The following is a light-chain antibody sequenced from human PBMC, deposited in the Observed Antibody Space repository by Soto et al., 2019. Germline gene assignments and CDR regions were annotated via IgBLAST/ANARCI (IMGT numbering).Light chain of an antibody. CDR2: GAS. V-gene: IGKV3-20*01. CDR1: QSVSSSY. J-gene: IGKJ3*01. CDR3: QQYGSSPPAT. Sequence: EIVLTQSPGTLSFSPGERATLSCRASQSVSSSYLAWYQQKPGQAPRLLIYGASSRATGIPDRFSGSGSGTDFTLTISRLETEDFAVYYCQQYGSSPPATFGPGTKVDIK.